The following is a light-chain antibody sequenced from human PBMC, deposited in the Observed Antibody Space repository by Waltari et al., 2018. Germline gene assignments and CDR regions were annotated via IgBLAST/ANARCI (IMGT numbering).Light chain of an antibody. CDR1: QDISTY. Sequence: IQLTQSPSSLSTSVGDRVTLTCRASQDISTYVAWYQQKAGKAPKLLIYAASTLQSGVPSRFSGSGSGTEFTLTIDSLQPEDFATYYCQQLKTYPLTFGGGTKVEIK. J-gene: IGKJ4*01. V-gene: IGKV1-9*01. CDR3: QQLKTYPLT. CDR2: AAS.